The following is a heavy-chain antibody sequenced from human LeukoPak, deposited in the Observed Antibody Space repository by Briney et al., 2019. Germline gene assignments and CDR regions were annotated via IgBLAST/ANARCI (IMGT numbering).Heavy chain of an antibody. J-gene: IGHJ1*01. CDR3: ARLGYCSGGSCYWHFQH. CDR2: ISGSGGST. Sequence: GGSLRLSCAASGFTFSSYAMSWVRQAPGKGLEWVSAISGSGGSTYHADSVKGRFTISRDNSKNTLYLQMNSLRAEDTAVYYCARLGYCSGGSCYWHFQHWGQGTLVTVSS. D-gene: IGHD2-15*01. CDR1: GFTFSSYA. V-gene: IGHV3-23*01.